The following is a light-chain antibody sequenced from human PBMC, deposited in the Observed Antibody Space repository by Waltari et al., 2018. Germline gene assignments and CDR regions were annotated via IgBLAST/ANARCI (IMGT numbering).Light chain of an antibody. J-gene: IGKJ1*01. CDR1: QSVLHTSNKNNY. CDR3: QQYYSPPQT. Sequence: DIVMTQSPDSLAVFLGERSTINCKSSQSVLHTSNKNNYLAWYQQQPVQPPKLLIYWASTRESGVPYRFSGSGSGTDFTLTISSLQAEDVAVYYCQQYYSPPQTFGQGTKVEIK. V-gene: IGKV4-1*01. CDR2: WAS.